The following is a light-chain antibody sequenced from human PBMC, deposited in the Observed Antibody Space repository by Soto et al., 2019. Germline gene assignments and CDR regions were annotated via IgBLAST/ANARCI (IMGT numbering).Light chain of an antibody. Sequence: EIVLTQSPATLSLSPGERATLSCRASQSVSSYLAWYQQKPGQAPRLLIYDASNRATGIPARFSGSGSGTDFTLTISSLEPEEFAVYYCQQRSNWPPFTFGQGTRL. V-gene: IGKV3-11*01. CDR2: DAS. J-gene: IGKJ5*01. CDR3: QQRSNWPPFT. CDR1: QSVSSY.